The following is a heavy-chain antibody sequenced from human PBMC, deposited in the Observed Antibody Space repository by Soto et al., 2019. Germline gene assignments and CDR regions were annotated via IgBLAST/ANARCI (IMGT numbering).Heavy chain of an antibody. CDR3: AKEYGSTWIDH. Sequence: LRLSCGVSGFTVTSNGVSWVRQAPGKGLEWVSAMSYDGTKQYYVDSVKGRFTISRDNSRNTLFLQLNSLRDEDTAVYYCAKEYGSTWIDHWGQGTPVTVSS. J-gene: IGHJ4*02. V-gene: IGHV3-30*18. CDR1: GFTVTSNG. D-gene: IGHD6-13*01. CDR2: MSYDGTKQ.